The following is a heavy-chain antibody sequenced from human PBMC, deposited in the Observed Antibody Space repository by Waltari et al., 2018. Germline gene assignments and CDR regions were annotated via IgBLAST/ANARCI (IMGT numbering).Heavy chain of an antibody. Sequence: EVQLEESGGGLVQPGGSLRLSCSASGFTFSSYWMHWVRQAPGKGLVWVSRINSDGSTISYADSVKGRFTISRDNAKNTLYLQMNSLSAEDTAVYYCASAYYDILDWGQGTLVTVSS. CDR2: INSDGSTI. CDR3: ASAYYDILD. J-gene: IGHJ4*02. CDR1: GFTFSSYW. V-gene: IGHV3-74*01. D-gene: IGHD3-9*01.